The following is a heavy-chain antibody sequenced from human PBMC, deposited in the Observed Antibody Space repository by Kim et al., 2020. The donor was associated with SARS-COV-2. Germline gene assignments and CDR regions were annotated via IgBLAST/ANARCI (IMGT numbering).Heavy chain of an antibody. V-gene: IGHV1-69*13. Sequence: SVKVSCKASGGTFSSYAISWVQQAPGQGLEWMGGIIPIFGTANYAQKFQGRVTITADESTSTAYMELSSLRSEDTAVYYCAREREIGYCSGGSCPTGGYWGQGTLVTVSS. D-gene: IGHD2-15*01. CDR2: IIPIFGTA. CDR1: GGTFSSYA. J-gene: IGHJ4*02. CDR3: AREREIGYCSGGSCPTGGY.